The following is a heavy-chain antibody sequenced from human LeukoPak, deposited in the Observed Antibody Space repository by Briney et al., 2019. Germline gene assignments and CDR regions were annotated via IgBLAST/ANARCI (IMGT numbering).Heavy chain of an antibody. J-gene: IGHJ4*02. CDR2: IYYSGST. Sequence: PSETLSLTCTVSGVSISSYYWSWIRQPPGKGLEWIGYIYYSGSTNYNPSLKSRVTISVDTSKNQFSLKLSSVTAADTAVYYCASHKGFWGQGTLVTVSS. V-gene: IGHV4-59*01. CDR3: ASHKGF. CDR1: GVSISSYY.